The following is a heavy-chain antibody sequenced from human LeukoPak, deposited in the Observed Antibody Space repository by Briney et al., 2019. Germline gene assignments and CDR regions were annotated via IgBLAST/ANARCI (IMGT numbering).Heavy chain of an antibody. Sequence: GSLRLSCAASGFTFSSYWMHWVRQAPGKGLVWVSRINSDGSSTSYADSVKGRFTISRYNAKNTMYLQMNSLRAADPAVYYCARETRYYVSDYWGQGTLVTVSS. CDR3: ARETRYYVSDY. D-gene: IGHD3-10*02. CDR2: INSDGSST. J-gene: IGHJ4*02. CDR1: GFTFSSYW. V-gene: IGHV3-74*01.